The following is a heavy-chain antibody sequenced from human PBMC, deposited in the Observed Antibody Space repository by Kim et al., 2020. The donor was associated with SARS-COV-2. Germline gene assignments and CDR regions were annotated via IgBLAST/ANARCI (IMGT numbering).Heavy chain of an antibody. CDR1: GFTFSRYA. CDR3: AKDLGSDYDDQLGS. Sequence: GGSLRLSCAVSGFTFSRYALSWVRQAPGKGLEWISGISNSGGRTYNADSVNGRFSTARDNSKNTVFLQMNSLRAEDTALYYCAKDLGSDYDDQLGSWGQGTTVTVSS. D-gene: IGHD3-16*01. V-gene: IGHV3-23*01. J-gene: IGHJ6*02. CDR2: ISNSGGRT.